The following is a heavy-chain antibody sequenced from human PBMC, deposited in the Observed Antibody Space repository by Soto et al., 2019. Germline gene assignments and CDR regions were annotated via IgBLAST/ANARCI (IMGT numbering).Heavy chain of an antibody. V-gene: IGHV5-51*01. CDR3: ARHVRDDGTTYRRLDP. CDR2: INPADSDT. D-gene: IGHD1-1*01. CDR1: GYSFTSNW. Sequence: PGESLKISCKGSGYSFTSNWIAWVRQMPGKGLEWMGIINPADSDTKYSPSFQGQVTISVDKSISTTYLQWSSLKASDSAMYYCARHVRDDGTTYRRLDPWGQGTLGTV. J-gene: IGHJ5*02.